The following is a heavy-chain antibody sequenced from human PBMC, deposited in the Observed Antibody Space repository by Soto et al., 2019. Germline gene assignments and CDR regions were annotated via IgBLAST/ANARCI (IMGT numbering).Heavy chain of an antibody. CDR1: GYTFTGYY. CDR3: ARGSGSGYCANGVCFFPPYY. J-gene: IGHJ4*02. D-gene: IGHD2-8*01. V-gene: IGHV1-2*02. Sequence: QVQLVQSGAEVKKPGASVKVSCKASGYTFTGYYMHWVRQAPGQGLEWMGWINPNSGGTNYAQKFQGRDTMTRDTSISTAYMELSRLRSDDTAVYYCARGSGSGYCANGVCFFPPYYWGQGTLVTVSS. CDR2: INPNSGGT.